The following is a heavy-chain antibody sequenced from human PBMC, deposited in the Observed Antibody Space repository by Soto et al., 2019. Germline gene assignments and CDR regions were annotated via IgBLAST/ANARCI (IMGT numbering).Heavy chain of an antibody. CDR3: ARDPAPSGWYDY. Sequence: GWSLRLSCAASGFTFSNYWMHWVRQAPGKGLVWVSRINSDGSSTTYADSVKGRFTISRDDARNTLYLQMNSLRAEDTAVYYCARDPAPSGWYDYWGQGTLVTVSS. V-gene: IGHV3-74*01. CDR2: INSDGSST. J-gene: IGHJ4*02. CDR1: GFTFSNYW. D-gene: IGHD6-19*01.